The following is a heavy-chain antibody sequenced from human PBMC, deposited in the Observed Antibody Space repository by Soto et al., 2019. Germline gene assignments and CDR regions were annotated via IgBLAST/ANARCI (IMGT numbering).Heavy chain of an antibody. CDR3: ARLYGSYYYYYMDV. CDR1: GGSISSSRYY. D-gene: IGHD2-8*01. V-gene: IGHV4-39*01. CDR2: IYYSGST. Sequence: SETLSLTCTVSGGSISSSRYYWGWIRQPPGKGLEWIGSIYYSGSTYYNPSLKSRVTISVDTSKNQFSLKLSSVTAADTAVYYCARLYGSYYYYYMDVWGKGTTVTVSS. J-gene: IGHJ6*03.